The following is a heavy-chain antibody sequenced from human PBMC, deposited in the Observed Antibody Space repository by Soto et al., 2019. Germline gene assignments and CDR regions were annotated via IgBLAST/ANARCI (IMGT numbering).Heavy chain of an antibody. V-gene: IGHV3-9*01. CDR1: GFIFDDYA. CDR2: ISWNGADV. D-gene: IGHD3-10*01. CDR3: ENLPHYGSRFAS. J-gene: IGHJ4*02. Sequence: GGSLRLSCAASGFIFDDYAIHWVRRAPGKGLEWVSGISWNGADVGYADSVKGRFTISRDNAKNSLYLQMDSLRAEDTALYYCENLPHYGSRFASCGQGSLVTVSS.